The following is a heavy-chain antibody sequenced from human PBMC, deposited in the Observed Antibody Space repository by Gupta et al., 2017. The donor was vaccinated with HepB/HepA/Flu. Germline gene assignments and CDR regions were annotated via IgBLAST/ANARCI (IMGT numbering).Heavy chain of an antibody. CDR2: ISSSGSTI. CDR3: ARVRRGTTPFEVYFDY. V-gene: IGHV3-48*03. Sequence: EVQLVESGGGLVQPGGSLRLSCAASGFTFRSYEMTWVRQAPGKGLEWVSYISSSGSTIYYADSVKGRFTISRDNAKNSLYLQMNSLRAEDTAVYYCARVRRGTTPFEVYFDYWGQGTLVTVS. J-gene: IGHJ4*02. CDR1: GFTFRSYE. D-gene: IGHD1-1*01.